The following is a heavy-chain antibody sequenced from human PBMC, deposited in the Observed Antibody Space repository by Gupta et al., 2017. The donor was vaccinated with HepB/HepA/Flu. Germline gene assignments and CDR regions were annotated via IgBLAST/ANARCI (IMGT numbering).Heavy chain of an antibody. Sequence: DVQLVESGGGLVQPGGSLRLSCAASGFSFSRYYMSWVRQAPGKGLEWVANIKEDGSENYYGDAGKGRFTIYRDNDKNSLYLQMNSLRAEDTAVYYCARVPGGKEGGYFDDWGQGTLVTVSS. CDR1: GFSFSRYY. J-gene: IGHJ4*02. CDR2: IKEDGSEN. CDR3: ARVPGGKEGGYFDD. V-gene: IGHV3-7*01. D-gene: IGHD4-23*01.